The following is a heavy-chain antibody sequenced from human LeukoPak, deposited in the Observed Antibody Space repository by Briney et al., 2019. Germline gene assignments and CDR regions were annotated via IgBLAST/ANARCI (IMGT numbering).Heavy chain of an antibody. CDR3: ARERATVDNYYYMDV. Sequence: PGGSLRLSCAASGFTFTTYWMSWVRQAPGKGLEWVSDINWNGDSTGYADSVKGRFTISRDNAKNSVYLQMNSLRAEDTALYYCARERATVDNYYYMDVWGKGTTVTVSS. CDR2: INWNGDST. D-gene: IGHD1-26*01. J-gene: IGHJ6*03. CDR1: GFTFTTYW. V-gene: IGHV3-20*04.